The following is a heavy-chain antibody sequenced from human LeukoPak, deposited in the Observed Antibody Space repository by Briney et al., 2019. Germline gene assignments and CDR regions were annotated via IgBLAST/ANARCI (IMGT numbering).Heavy chain of an antibody. CDR3: ARGTTVTFDY. D-gene: IGHD4-17*01. V-gene: IGHV4-59*01. Sequence: SETLSLTCTVSGGSISSYYWSWIRQPPGKGLEWIGYIYYSGSTNYNPSLKSRVTTSVDTSKNQFSLKLSSVTAADTAVYYCARGTTVTFDYWGQGTLVTVSS. CDR1: GGSISSYY. CDR2: IYYSGST. J-gene: IGHJ4*02.